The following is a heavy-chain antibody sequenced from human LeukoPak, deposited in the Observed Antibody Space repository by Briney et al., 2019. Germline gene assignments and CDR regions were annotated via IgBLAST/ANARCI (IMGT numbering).Heavy chain of an antibody. J-gene: IGHJ4*02. CDR1: GFTFSSYA. V-gene: IGHV3-30-3*01. D-gene: IGHD6-19*01. Sequence: PGRSLRPSCAASGFTFSSYAMHWVRQAPGKGLEWVAVISYDGSNKYYADSVRGRFTISRDNSKNMVYLQMNSLRAEDTAVYYCARTREQWQVLDYWGQGTLVTVS. CDR2: ISYDGSNK. CDR3: ARTREQWQVLDY.